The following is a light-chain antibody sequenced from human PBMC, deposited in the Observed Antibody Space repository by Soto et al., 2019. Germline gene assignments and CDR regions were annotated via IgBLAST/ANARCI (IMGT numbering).Light chain of an antibody. CDR3: QQYGSSPYT. CDR2: IAS. J-gene: IGKJ2*01. Sequence: VLTQSAGTLTLYPGERATLSCWASQSVSRSYLAWYQQKPGQAPRLLIYIASSRATGIPDRFSGSGSGTDFTLTISRLEPEDFAMYYCQQYGSSPYTFGQGTKLEIK. CDR1: QSVSRSY. V-gene: IGKV3-20*01.